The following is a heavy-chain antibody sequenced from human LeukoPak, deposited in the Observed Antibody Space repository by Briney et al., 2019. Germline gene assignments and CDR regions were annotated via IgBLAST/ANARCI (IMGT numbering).Heavy chain of an antibody. CDR3: ARFSNGYSYAY. D-gene: IGHD5-18*01. Sequence: ASVKVSCKASGYTFTSYGISWVRQAPGQGLEWMGWISAYNGNTNYAQKLQGRVTMTADTSTSTAYMELRSLRSEDTAVYYCARFSNGYSYAYWGQGTLVTVSS. CDR1: GYTFTSYG. V-gene: IGHV1-18*01. CDR2: ISAYNGNT. J-gene: IGHJ4*02.